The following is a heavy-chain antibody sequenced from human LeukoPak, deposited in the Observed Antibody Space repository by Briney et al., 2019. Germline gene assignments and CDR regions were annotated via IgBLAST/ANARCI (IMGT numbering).Heavy chain of an antibody. J-gene: IGHJ4*02. Sequence: GGSLRLSCTASGFPFIECSMNWVRQAPGKGLEWISYIGIDSGNTKYADSVRGRFTISADKAKNSLYLQMNSLRVEDTAVYYCARDHNYAFDNWGQGTLVSVAS. CDR1: GFPFIECS. V-gene: IGHV3-48*01. CDR2: IGIDSGNT. D-gene: IGHD1-1*01. CDR3: ARDHNYAFDN.